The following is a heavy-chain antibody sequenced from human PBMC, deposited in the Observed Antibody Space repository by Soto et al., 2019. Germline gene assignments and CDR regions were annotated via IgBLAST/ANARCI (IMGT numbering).Heavy chain of an antibody. J-gene: IGHJ4*02. D-gene: IGHD3-16*02. CDR3: ARSYYDYVWGSYRSAHFDY. CDR2: INPSGDST. V-gene: IGHV1-46*01. CDR1: GYTFTSYY. Sequence: ASVKVSCKASGYTFTSYYIHWVRQAPGQGLEWMGIINPSGDSTSYAQKFQGRVTMTRDTSTSTVYMELSSLRSEDTAVYYCARSYYDYVWGSYRSAHFDYWGQGTLVTVSS.